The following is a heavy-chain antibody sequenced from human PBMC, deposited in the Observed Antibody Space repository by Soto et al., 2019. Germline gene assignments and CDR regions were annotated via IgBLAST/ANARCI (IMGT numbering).Heavy chain of an antibody. V-gene: IGHV4-61*01. D-gene: IGHD3-9*01. CDR1: GGSVNNKTYY. Sequence: KASETLSLTCSVSGGSVNNKTYYWSWIRQPPGKRLEWIGYVYYGGTTNYNPSLKSRVTISIDMSKNQFSLRLSSVTAADTALYYCARTTAVPNTLRSRYFFDFWGQGTLVTVSS. CDR3: ARTTAVPNTLRSRYFFDF. CDR2: VYYGGTT. J-gene: IGHJ4*02.